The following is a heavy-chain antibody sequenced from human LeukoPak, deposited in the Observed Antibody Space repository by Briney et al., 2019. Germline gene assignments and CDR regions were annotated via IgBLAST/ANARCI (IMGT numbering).Heavy chain of an antibody. CDR2: IIPIFGTA. D-gene: IGHD2-2*01. V-gene: IGHV1-69*01. CDR3: ARGGSTSFLDAFDI. CDR1: GGTFSSYA. Sequence: GSSVKVSCKASGGTFSSYAISWVRQAPGQGREGMGGIIPIFGTANYAQKFQGRVTITADESTSTAYMELSSLRSEDTAVYYCARGGSTSFLDAFDIWGQGTMVTVSS. J-gene: IGHJ3*02.